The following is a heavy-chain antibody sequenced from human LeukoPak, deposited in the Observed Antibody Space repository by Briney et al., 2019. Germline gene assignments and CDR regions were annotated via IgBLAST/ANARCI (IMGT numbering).Heavy chain of an antibody. D-gene: IGHD6-13*01. Sequence: SETLSLTCTVSGGSISSSSYYWGWIRQPPGKGLEGIVSIYYSGSTYYNPSLKSRVTISVDTSKNQFSLKLSSVTAADTAVYYCATPIAAAGTDYYYYMDVWGKGTTVTVSS. CDR3: ATPIAAAGTDYYYYMDV. CDR2: IYYSGST. CDR1: GGSISSSSYY. J-gene: IGHJ6*03. V-gene: IGHV4-39*01.